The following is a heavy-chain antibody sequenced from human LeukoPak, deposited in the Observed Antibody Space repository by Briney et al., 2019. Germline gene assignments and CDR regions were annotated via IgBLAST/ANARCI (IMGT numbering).Heavy chain of an antibody. CDR3: ARTLLPATRGAFDI. CDR2: INTSGRT. J-gene: IGHJ3*02. CDR1: GGSISSGSYY. Sequence: KTSETLSLTCTVSGGSISSGSYYWSWIRQPAGKGQEWIGRINTSGRTNYNPSLESRVTISVDTSKNQFSLNLSSVTAADTAVYYCARTLLPATRGAFDIWGQGTMVTVSS. D-gene: IGHD2-2*01. V-gene: IGHV4-61*02.